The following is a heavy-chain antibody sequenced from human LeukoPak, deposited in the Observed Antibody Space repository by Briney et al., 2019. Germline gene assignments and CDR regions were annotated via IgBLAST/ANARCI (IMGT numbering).Heavy chain of an antibody. J-gene: IGHJ4*02. CDR2: VSPPGGGT. V-gene: IGHV3-23*01. CDR1: GFSFSYHG. Sequence: GGSLRLSCVASGFSFSYHGMNWVRLAPGKGLEWVSGVSPPGGGTYYADSVKGRFTISRDNSKNTLYLQMNSLRAEDTAVYYCARRAGAYSHPYDYWGQGTLVTVSS. D-gene: IGHD4/OR15-4a*01. CDR3: ARRAGAYSHPYDY.